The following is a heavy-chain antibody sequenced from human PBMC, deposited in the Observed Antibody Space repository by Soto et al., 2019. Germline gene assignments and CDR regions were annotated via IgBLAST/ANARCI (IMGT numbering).Heavy chain of an antibody. CDR2: IYYSGST. V-gene: IGHV4-31*03. CDR3: ARVSDPNWFDP. CDR1: GVSISSGGYY. J-gene: IGHJ5*02. Sequence: SETLSLTCTFSGVSISSGGYYLSWIRQHPGKGLEWIGYIYYSGSTYYNPSLKSRVTISVDTSKNQFSLKLSSVTAADTAVYYCARVSDPNWFDPWGQGTLVTVSS.